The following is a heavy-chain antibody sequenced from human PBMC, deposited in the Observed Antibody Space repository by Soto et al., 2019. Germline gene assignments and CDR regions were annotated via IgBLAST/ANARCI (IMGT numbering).Heavy chain of an antibody. D-gene: IGHD4-17*01. CDR2: IYYSGST. J-gene: IGHJ4*02. CDR1: GGSISSYY. Sequence: SETLSLTCTVSGGSISSYYWSWIRQPPGKGLEWIGYIYYSGSTNYNPSLKSRVTISVDTSKNQFSLKLSSVTAADTAVYYCARVDGDYLLFFDYWGQGTLVTVSS. V-gene: IGHV4-59*01. CDR3: ARVDGDYLLFFDY.